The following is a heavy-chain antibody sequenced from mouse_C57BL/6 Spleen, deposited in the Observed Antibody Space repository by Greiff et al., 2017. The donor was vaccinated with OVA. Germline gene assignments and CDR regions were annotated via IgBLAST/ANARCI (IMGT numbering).Heavy chain of an antibody. V-gene: IGHV1-52*01. CDR3: ARVPYYGNYEGSMDY. D-gene: IGHD2-10*01. Sequence: QVQLQQPGAELVRPGSSAKLSCKASGYTFTSYWMHWVKQRPIQGLEWIGNIDPSDSETHYNQKFKDKATLTVDKSSSTAYMQLSSLTSEDSAVYYCARVPYYGNYEGSMDYWGQGTSVTVSS. J-gene: IGHJ4*01. CDR2: IDPSDSET. CDR1: GYTFTSYW.